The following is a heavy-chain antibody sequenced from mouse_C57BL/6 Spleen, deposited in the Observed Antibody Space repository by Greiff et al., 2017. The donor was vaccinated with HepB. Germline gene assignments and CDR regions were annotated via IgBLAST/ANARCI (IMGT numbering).Heavy chain of an antibody. CDR3: ARDGTTVDYYAMDY. J-gene: IGHJ4*01. Sequence: EVQLQQSGPELVKPGDSVKISCKASGYSFTGYFMNWVMQSHGKSLEWIGRINPYNGDTFYNQKFKGKATLTVDKSSSTAHMELRSLTSEDSAVYYCARDGTTVDYYAMDYWGQGTSVTVSS. D-gene: IGHD1-1*01. V-gene: IGHV1-20*01. CDR1: GYSFTGYF. CDR2: INPYNGDT.